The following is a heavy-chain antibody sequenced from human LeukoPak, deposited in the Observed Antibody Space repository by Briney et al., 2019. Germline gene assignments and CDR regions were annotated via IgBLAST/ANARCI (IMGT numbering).Heavy chain of an antibody. CDR1: GFTFSSHG. J-gene: IGHJ4*02. CDR2: ISGGNSRST. CDR3: AKIAETSGSYGQGYDY. Sequence: PGGTLRLSCAASGFTFSSHGMSWVRQAPGKGLEWVSGISGGNSRSTYYADSVKGRFTISRDNSKNTLYLQMNSLRAEDTAIYYCAKIAETSGSYGQGYDYWGQGTLVTVSS. D-gene: IGHD1-26*01. V-gene: IGHV3-23*01.